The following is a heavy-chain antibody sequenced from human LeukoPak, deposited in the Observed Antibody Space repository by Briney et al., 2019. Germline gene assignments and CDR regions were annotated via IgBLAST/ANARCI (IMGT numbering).Heavy chain of an antibody. CDR2: ISYDGSNK. Sequence: PGGSLRLSCAASGFTFSSYAMHWVRQAPGKGLEWVAVISYDGSNKYYADSVKGRFTISRDNSKNTLYLQMNSLRAEDTAVYYCARGSGSYGYWGQGTLATVSS. D-gene: IGHD3-10*01. J-gene: IGHJ4*02. CDR3: ARGSGSYGY. V-gene: IGHV3-30-3*01. CDR1: GFTFSSYA.